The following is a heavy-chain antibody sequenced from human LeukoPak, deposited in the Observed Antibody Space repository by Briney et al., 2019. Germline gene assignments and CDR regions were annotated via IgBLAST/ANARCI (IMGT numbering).Heavy chain of an antibody. J-gene: IGHJ6*04. CDR3: AELGITMIGGV. V-gene: IGHV3-11*04. Sequence: LSLTCTVSGYSITDNYYWDWIRQPPGKGLEWVSYISSSGSTIYYADSVKGRFTISRDNAKNSLYLQMNSLRAEDTAVYYCAELGITMIGGVWGKGTTVTISS. CDR2: ISSSGSTI. D-gene: IGHD3-10*02. CDR1: GYSITDNYY.